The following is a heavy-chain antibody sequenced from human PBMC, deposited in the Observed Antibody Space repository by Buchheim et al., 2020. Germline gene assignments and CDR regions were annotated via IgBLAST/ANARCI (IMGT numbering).Heavy chain of an antibody. CDR1: GGSISSGGYS. CDR3: AREKAGYCSGGSCYEGRYFDY. Sequence: QLQLQESGSGLVKPSQTLSLTCAVSGGSISSGGYSWSWTRQPPGKGLEWIGYIYHSGSTYYNPSLKSRVTISVDRSKNQFSLKLSSVTAADTAVYYCAREKAGYCSGGSCYEGRYFDYWGQGTL. CDR2: IYHSGST. D-gene: IGHD2-15*01. J-gene: IGHJ4*02. V-gene: IGHV4-30-2*01.